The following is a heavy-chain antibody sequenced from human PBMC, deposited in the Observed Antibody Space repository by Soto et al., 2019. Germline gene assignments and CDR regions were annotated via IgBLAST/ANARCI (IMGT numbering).Heavy chain of an antibody. J-gene: IGHJ4*02. D-gene: IGHD2-15*01. V-gene: IGHV3-9*01. CDR1: GFTFDDYA. Sequence: VQLVESGGGLVQPGRSLRLSCAASGFTFDDYAMHWVRRVPGKGLEWVSSISWNSNIIGYADSVKGRFTISRDNAKNSLSLQMNSLRPEDTALYYCAKGGPDGFCSGGRCYFDYWGQGTLVTVSS. CDR2: ISWNSNII. CDR3: AKGGPDGFCSGGRCYFDY.